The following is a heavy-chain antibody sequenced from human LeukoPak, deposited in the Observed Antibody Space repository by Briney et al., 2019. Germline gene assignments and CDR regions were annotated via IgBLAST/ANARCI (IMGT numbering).Heavy chain of an antibody. D-gene: IGHD6-19*01. CDR2: INSDGTEK. J-gene: IGHJ4*02. V-gene: IGHV3-7*03. CDR3: VRDDRGIAVGSRDH. Sequence: SGGSLRLSCAASGFSFSNHWMIWVRQAPGKGLEWVATINSDGTEKRYVDSVKGRFTISRDNGKNSLYLQMSSLRAEDTAVYYCVRDDRGIAVGSRDHGAQGSLVTVSS. CDR1: GFSFSNHW.